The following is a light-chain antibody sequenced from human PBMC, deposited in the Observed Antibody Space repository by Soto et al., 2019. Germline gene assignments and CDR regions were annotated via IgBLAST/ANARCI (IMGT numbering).Light chain of an antibody. Sequence: DIQITQSPSFRYASVGDGVTLTCRASQSITNWLAWYQQKPGKAPKRLIYDASSLESGVPSRLSGGGFGTVFTLTIRSLQTDYFSTYYCQQYHSYWTFGQGTKVDIK. CDR1: QSITNW. V-gene: IGKV1-5*01. CDR3: QQYHSYWT. J-gene: IGKJ1*01. CDR2: DAS.